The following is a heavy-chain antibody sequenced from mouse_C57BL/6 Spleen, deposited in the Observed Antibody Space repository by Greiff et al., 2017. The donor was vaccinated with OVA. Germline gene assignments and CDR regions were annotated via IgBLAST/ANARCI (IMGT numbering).Heavy chain of an antibody. D-gene: IGHD1-1*01. CDR3: ARAHYYGSSLDY. J-gene: IGHJ2*01. CDR1: GFTFSSYA. CDR2: ISDGGSYT. Sequence: DVMLVESGGGLVKPGGSLKLSCAASGFTFSSYAMSWVRQTPEKRLEWVATISDGGSYTYYPDNVKGRFTISRDNAKNNLYLQRSHLKSEDTAMYYCARAHYYGSSLDYWGQGTTLTVSS. V-gene: IGHV5-4*03.